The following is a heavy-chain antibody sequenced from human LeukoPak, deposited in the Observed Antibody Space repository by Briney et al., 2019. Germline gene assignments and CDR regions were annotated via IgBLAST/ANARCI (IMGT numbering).Heavy chain of an antibody. Sequence: AETLSLTCTVSGGSISAYYMSWVRQPPGKGLEWIGHIHYSGTTNYYPAPMSRVTIVLSVSKKQFPLNLNSSTGAETAVYYCARFGSTSSRFFDQWGQGTLVTVSS. CDR1: GGSISAYY. CDR2: IHYSGTT. D-gene: IGHD3-16*01. V-gene: IGHV4-59*01. J-gene: IGHJ4*02. CDR3: ARFGSTSSRFFDQ.